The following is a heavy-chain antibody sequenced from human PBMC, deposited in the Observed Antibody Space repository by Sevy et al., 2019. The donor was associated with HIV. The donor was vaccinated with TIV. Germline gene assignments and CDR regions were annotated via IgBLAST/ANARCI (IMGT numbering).Heavy chain of an antibody. V-gene: IGHV3-53*01. CDR2: IYSGGST. CDR3: ARDRNYYDSSGYYRGLGAFDI. D-gene: IGHD3-22*01. CDR1: GFTVSSNY. Sequence: GGSLRLSCAASGFTVSSNYMSWVHQAPGKGLEWVSVIYSGGSTYYADSVKGRFTISRDNSKNTLYLQMNSLRAEDTAVYYCARDRNYYDSSGYYRGLGAFDIWGQGTMVTVSS. J-gene: IGHJ3*02.